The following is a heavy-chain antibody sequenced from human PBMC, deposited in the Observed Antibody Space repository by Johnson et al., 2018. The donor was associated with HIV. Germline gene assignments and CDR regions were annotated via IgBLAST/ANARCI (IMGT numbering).Heavy chain of an antibody. D-gene: IGHD1-26*01. J-gene: IGHJ3*02. Sequence: VQLVESGGGLVQPGGSLRLSCTASGINFGSYWMHWFRQAPGKGLVWVSHIKSDGGYTNYADSVKGRFTISRDNSKNTLYLQIHSLRAEDTAVYYCVRDPGWGALDIWGHGTMVTVSS. V-gene: IGHV3-74*01. CDR1: GINFGSYW. CDR2: IKSDGGYT. CDR3: VRDPGWGALDI.